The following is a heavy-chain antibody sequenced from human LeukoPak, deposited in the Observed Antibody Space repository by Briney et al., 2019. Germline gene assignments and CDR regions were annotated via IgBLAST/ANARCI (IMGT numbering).Heavy chain of an antibody. V-gene: IGHV4-34*01. CDR2: INHSGST. D-gene: IGHD3-10*01. J-gene: IGHJ4*02. CDR1: GGSFSGYY. Sequence: SETLSLTCAVYGGSFSGYYWSWIRQPPGKGLEWIGEINHSGSTNYNPSLKSRVTISVDTSKDQFSLKLSSVTAADTAVYYCARKTYFYYGSGSYYNRKHHFDYWSQGTLVTVSS. CDR3: ARKTYFYYGSGSYYNRKHHFDY.